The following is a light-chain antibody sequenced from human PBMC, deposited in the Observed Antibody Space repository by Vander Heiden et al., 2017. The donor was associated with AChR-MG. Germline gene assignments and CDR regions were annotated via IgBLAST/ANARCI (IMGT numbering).Light chain of an antibody. V-gene: IGKV1-39*01. CDR3: QHSDSHPRSN. CDR1: QTIRNY. J-gene: IGKJ4*01. Sequence: IQMTQSPSSLSASVGDRVTITCRASQTIRNYLNWYQQKPGKAPKLLIYGASSLQTGVPPRFSGSGYGTDFTLTINSGQPEDFAPYYCQHSDSHPRSNFGGRTKVEIK. CDR2: GAS.